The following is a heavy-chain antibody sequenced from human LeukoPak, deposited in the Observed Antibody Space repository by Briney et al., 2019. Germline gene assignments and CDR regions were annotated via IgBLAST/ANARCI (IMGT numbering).Heavy chain of an antibody. CDR2: ISGSGDST. V-gene: IGHV3-23*01. D-gene: IGHD2-2*01. Sequence: GGSLRLSCAASGFTFSSYAMSWVRQAPGKGLEWVSAISGSGDSTYYADSVKGRFTISRDNSKNTMYLQMNSLRAEDTAVYYCAKRCTSLYYFDYWGQGTLVTVSS. CDR1: GFTFSSYA. CDR3: AKRCTSLYYFDY. J-gene: IGHJ4*02.